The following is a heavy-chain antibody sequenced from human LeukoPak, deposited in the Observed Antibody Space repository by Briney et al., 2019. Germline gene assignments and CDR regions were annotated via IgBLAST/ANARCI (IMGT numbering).Heavy chain of an antibody. Sequence: GGSLRLSCAASGFTFSSYAMSGVRQSPGKGLEWVSAISGSGGSTYYADSVTGRFTISRDNSKNTLYLQMNRLRAEDTAVYYCAKPSQLYSRSWQTNWFDPWGQGTLVTVSS. CDR3: AKPSQLYSRSWQTNWFDP. J-gene: IGHJ5*02. CDR1: GFTFSSYA. CDR2: ISGSGGST. V-gene: IGHV3-23*01. D-gene: IGHD6-13*01.